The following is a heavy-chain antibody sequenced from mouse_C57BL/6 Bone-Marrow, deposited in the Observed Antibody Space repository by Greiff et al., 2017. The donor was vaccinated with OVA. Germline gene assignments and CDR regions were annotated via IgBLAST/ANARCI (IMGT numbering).Heavy chain of an antibody. Sequence: VQLQQPGAELVRPGTSVKLSCKASGYTFTSYWMHWVKQRPGQGLEWIGVIDPSDSYTNYNQKFKGKATLTVDTSSSTAYMQLSSLTSEDSAVYYCARGSITTAMDYWGQGTSVTVSS. V-gene: IGHV1-59*01. CDR3: ARGSITTAMDY. CDR1: GYTFTSYW. CDR2: IDPSDSYT. D-gene: IGHD1-2*01. J-gene: IGHJ4*01.